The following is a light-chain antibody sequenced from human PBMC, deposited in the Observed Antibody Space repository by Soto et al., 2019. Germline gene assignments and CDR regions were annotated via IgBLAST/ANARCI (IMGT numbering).Light chain of an antibody. V-gene: IGLV2-14*01. Sequence: QSALTQPASVSGSPGQWITISCPGTNSAGGGYNYVSWYQAHPGNAPKLMMYEVMNRPSGVSNRFAGSKSGNTASLTISGLQAEDEADYYCSSYTSRSALVFGTGIKVTVL. CDR3: SSYTSRSALV. CDR1: NSAGGGYNY. J-gene: IGLJ1*01. CDR2: EVM.